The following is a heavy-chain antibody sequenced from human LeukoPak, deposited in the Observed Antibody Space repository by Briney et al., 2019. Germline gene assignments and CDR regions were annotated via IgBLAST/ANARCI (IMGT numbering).Heavy chain of an antibody. CDR1: GYTFTSYG. V-gene: IGHV1-18*01. CDR3: ARDLTHYCSSTSCYMGY. J-gene: IGHJ4*02. CDR2: ISAYNGNT. Sequence: ASVKVSCKASGYTFTSYGISWVRQAPGQGLEWMGWISAYNGNTNYAQKLQGRVTMTTDTSTSTAYMELRSLRSDDTAVYYCARDLTHYCSSTSCYMGYWGQGTLVTVSS. D-gene: IGHD2-2*02.